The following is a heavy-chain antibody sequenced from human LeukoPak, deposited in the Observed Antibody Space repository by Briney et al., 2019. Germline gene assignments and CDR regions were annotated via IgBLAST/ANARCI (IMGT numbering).Heavy chain of an antibody. CDR1: GFTFSGYG. CDR2: ISYDGSNK. J-gene: IGHJ4*02. CDR3: AKGTGTGIRYYYDSSGLGDY. Sequence: GGSLRLPCAASGFTFSGYGMHWVRQAPGKGLEWVAVISYDGSNKYYADSVKGRFTISRDNSKNTLYLQMNSLRAEDTAVYYCAKGTGTGIRYYYDSSGLGDYWGQGTLVTVSS. V-gene: IGHV3-30*18. D-gene: IGHD3-22*01.